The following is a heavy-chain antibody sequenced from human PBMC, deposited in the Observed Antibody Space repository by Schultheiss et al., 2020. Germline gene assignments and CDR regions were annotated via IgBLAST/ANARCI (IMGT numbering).Heavy chain of an antibody. D-gene: IGHD3-10*01. CDR2: ISWNRGSI. Sequence: GGSLRLSCAASGFTFDDYAMHWVRQAPGKGLEWVSGISWNRGSIGYADSVKGRFTISRDNAKNSLYLQMNSLRAEDTALYYCAKDAHRWYELLLHWGQGTLVTVSS. CDR3: AKDAHRWYELLLH. J-gene: IGHJ4*02. V-gene: IGHV3-9*01. CDR1: GFTFDDYA.